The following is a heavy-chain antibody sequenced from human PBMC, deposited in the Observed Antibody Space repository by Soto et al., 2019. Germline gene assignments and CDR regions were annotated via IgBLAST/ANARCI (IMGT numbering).Heavy chain of an antibody. CDR2: IYSGGTT. CDR3: LTAPVVWTY. J-gene: IGHJ4*02. Sequence: GGSLRLSCAASGFTVNNNHMSWVRQAPGKGLEWVSIIYSGGTTYYADSVKGRFTISRDNSKNTLYLQMNSLRAEDTAVYYCLTAPVVWTYWGQGTLVTVSS. V-gene: IGHV3-53*01. CDR1: GFTVNNNH. D-gene: IGHD1-1*01.